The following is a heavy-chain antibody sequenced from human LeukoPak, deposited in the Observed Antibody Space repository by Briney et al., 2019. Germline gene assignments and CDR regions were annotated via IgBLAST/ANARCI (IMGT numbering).Heavy chain of an antibody. CDR1: GDNFSSYV. D-gene: IGHD1-26*01. Sequence: ASVKVSCKASGDNFSSYVLTWVRQAPGQGLEWMGRIIPTLDVANFAQKFKGRVTFTRDTSISTAYMELYSLTSDDTAVYYCARGSGSHGRDWFDPWGQGTLVTVSS. CDR2: IIPTLDVA. J-gene: IGHJ5*02. V-gene: IGHV1-69*04. CDR3: ARGSGSHGRDWFDP.